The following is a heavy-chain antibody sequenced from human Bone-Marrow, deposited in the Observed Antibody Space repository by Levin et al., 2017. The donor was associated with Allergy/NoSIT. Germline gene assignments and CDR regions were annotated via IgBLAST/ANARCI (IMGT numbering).Heavy chain of an antibody. V-gene: IGHV3-33*01. D-gene: IGHD3-10*01. Sequence: PGGSLRLSCEASGFTFSRYDIHWVRQAPGKGLEWVAVIWFDGKNKYYADSVKGRFTISRDNSKNILYLQMNSLRAEDTAVYYCRAGGGSVSYWSRSYPYYYMDVWGKGTTVAVSS. CDR3: RAGGGSVSYWSRSYPYYYMDV. CDR1: GFTFSRYD. CDR2: IWFDGKNK. J-gene: IGHJ6*03.